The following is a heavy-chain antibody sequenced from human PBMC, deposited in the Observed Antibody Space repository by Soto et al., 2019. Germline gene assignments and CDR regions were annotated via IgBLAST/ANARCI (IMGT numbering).Heavy chain of an antibody. V-gene: IGHV1-69*05. Sequence: ASVKVSCKASGGTFSSYAISWVRQAPGQGLEWMGGIIPIFGTANYAQKLQGRVTMTTDTSTSTAYMELRSLRSDDTAVYYCARDRAIVVVVAAIMKDYGMDVWGQGTTVTVSS. J-gene: IGHJ6*02. D-gene: IGHD2-15*01. CDR1: GGTFSSYA. CDR2: IIPIFGTA. CDR3: ARDRAIVVVVAAIMKDYGMDV.